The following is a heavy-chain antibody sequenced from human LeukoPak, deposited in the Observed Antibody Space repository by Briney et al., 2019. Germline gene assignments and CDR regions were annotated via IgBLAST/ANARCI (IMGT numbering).Heavy chain of an antibody. Sequence: ASVKVSCKVSGYTFTSYYMHWVRQAPGQGLEWMGIINPSGGSTSYAQKFQGRVTMTRDMSTSTAYMELRSLRSDDTAVYYCARDARIAVAGTAGYWGQGTLVTVSS. CDR3: ARDARIAVAGTAGY. D-gene: IGHD6-19*01. J-gene: IGHJ4*02. V-gene: IGHV1-46*01. CDR2: INPSGGST. CDR1: GYTFTSYY.